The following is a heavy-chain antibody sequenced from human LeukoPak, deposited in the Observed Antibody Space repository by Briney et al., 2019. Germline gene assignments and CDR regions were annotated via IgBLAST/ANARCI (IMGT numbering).Heavy chain of an antibody. CDR2: IYYSGST. D-gene: IGHD2-21*02. Sequence: SETLSLTCAVSGVSIRSYFWSWIRQPPGKGLEWIGYIYYSGSTNYNPSLKSRVTISVDTSKSQFSLKLSSVTAADTAVYYCARNCGGDCDAFDIWGQGTMVTVSS. V-gene: IGHV4-59*12. CDR1: GVSIRSYF. J-gene: IGHJ3*02. CDR3: ARNCGGDCDAFDI.